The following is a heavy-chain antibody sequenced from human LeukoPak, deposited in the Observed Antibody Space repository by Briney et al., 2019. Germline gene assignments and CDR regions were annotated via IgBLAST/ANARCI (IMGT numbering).Heavy chain of an antibody. Sequence: ASVKVSCKASGYTFTSYDINWVRQATGQGLERMGWMNPNSGNTGYAQKFQGRVTMTRNTSISTAYMELSSLSSVTAADTAVYYCARDTGGYFPGYFDYWGQGTLVTVSS. CDR1: GYTFTSYD. CDR2: MNPNSGNT. V-gene: IGHV1-8*01. CDR3: ARDTGGYFPGYFDY. J-gene: IGHJ4*02. D-gene: IGHD2-8*02.